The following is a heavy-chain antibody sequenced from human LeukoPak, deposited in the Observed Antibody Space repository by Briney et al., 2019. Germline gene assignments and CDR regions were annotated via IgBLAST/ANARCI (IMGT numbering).Heavy chain of an antibody. CDR3: ARLYYYDSSGYSELDAFDI. Sequence: WASVKVSCKASGYTFTGYYMHWVRQAPGQGLEWMGWITPNSGGTNYAQKFQGRVTMTRDTSISTAYMELSRLRSDDTAVYYCARLYYYDSSGYSELDAFDIWGQGTMVTVSS. V-gene: IGHV1-2*02. J-gene: IGHJ3*02. D-gene: IGHD3-22*01. CDR2: ITPNSGGT. CDR1: GYTFTGYY.